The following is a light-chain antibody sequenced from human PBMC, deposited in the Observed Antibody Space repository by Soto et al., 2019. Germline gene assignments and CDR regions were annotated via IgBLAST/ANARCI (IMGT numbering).Light chain of an antibody. CDR1: QSISIH. CDR2: GAS. Sequence: DIHMTHAPSSLSSSVGDRVTITCRASQSISIHLNWYQQKPGKAPNLLIYGASSLKSGVPARFRGSGSGTDFTLTISSLQPEDFAIYYCQQTYTTPEITFGQGTRLEI. V-gene: IGKV1-39*01. CDR3: QQTYTTPEIT. J-gene: IGKJ5*01.